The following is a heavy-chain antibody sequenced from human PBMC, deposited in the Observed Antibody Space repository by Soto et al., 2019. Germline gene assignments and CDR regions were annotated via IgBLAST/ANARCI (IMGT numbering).Heavy chain of an antibody. J-gene: IGHJ3*02. Sequence: EVQLVESGGGLVQPGGSLRLSCVASGLSFSGYWMPWVRQAPGKGLVWVSRIKSDGISTTYADSVKGRFTISRDNAKNTLYLQMNSLRAEDTAVYYCARDSDYDIGAFDIWGQGTMVTVSS. D-gene: IGHD3-22*01. CDR2: IKSDGIST. V-gene: IGHV3-74*01. CDR1: GLSFSGYW. CDR3: ARDSDYDIGAFDI.